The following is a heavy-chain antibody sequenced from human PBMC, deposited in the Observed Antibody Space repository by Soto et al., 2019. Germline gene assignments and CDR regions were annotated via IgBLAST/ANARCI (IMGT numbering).Heavy chain of an antibody. V-gene: IGHV1-3*01. CDR1: GYTFTSYA. D-gene: IGHD2-21*02. CDR3: ARDGAGGNSGSNWFVP. CDR2: INAGNGNT. J-gene: IGHJ5*02. Sequence: QVQLVQSGAEVKKPGASVKVSCKASGYTFTSYAMHWVRQAPGQRLEWMGWINAGNGNTKYSQKFQGRVTITRDTSASTAYMELSSLRSEDTAVYYCARDGAGGNSGSNWFVPWGQGTLVTVSS.